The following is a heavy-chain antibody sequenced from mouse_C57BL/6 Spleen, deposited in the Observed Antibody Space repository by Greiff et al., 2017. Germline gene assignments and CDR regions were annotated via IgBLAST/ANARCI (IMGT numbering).Heavy chain of an antibody. CDR1: GYTFTSYW. J-gene: IGHJ2*01. D-gene: IGHD1-1*01. V-gene: IGHV1-64*01. CDR2: IHPNSGST. Sequence: VQLQQPGAELVKPGASVKLSCKASGYTFTSYWMHWVKQRPGQGLEWIGMIHPNSGSTNYNEKFKSKATLTVDKSSSTAYMQLRSLTSEDTAVYYCARWSTTVVSYFDYWGQGTTLTVSS. CDR3: ARWSTTVVSYFDY.